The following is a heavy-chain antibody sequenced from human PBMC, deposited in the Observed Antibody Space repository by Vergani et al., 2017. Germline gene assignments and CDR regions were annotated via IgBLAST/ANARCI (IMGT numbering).Heavy chain of an antibody. D-gene: IGHD2-15*01. CDR1: GGSLSSSSYY. CDR2: ISYSGST. V-gene: IGHV4-39*07. CDR3: AGGVVVVAATVFRSFDY. Sequence: QLQLQESGPGLVKPSETLSLTCTVSGGSLSSSSYYWGWIRQPPVKGLEWIGSISYSGSTYYNPSLKSRVTMSVDTSKNQFSLKLGSVTAADTAVYYCAGGVVVVAATVFRSFDYWGQGTLVTVSS. J-gene: IGHJ4*02.